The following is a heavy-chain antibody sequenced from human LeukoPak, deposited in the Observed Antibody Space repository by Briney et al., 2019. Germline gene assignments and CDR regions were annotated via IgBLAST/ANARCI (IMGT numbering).Heavy chain of an antibody. Sequence: GGSLRLSCAASGFTFSSYSMNWVRQAPGKGLEWVSSISSSSSYIHYADSVKGRFTISRDNAKNSLYLQMNSLRAEDTAVYYCARAHPSRQDAFDIWGQGTMVTVSS. CDR2: ISSSSSYI. CDR3: ARAHPSRQDAFDI. J-gene: IGHJ3*02. CDR1: GFTFSSYS. V-gene: IGHV3-21*01.